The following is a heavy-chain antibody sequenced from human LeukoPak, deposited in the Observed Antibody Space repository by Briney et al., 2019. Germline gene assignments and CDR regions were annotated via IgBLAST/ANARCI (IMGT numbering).Heavy chain of an antibody. D-gene: IGHD3-22*01. V-gene: IGHV1-2*02. Sequence: ASVKVSCKASGYTFTGYYMQWVRHAPGQGLEWMGWINANSGDTKYAQKFQGRVTMTRDTSISTAYMELSRLRSDDTAMYYCAREISGYSDYWGQGTLVTVSS. CDR3: AREISGYSDY. CDR1: GYTFTGYY. CDR2: INANSGDT. J-gene: IGHJ4*02.